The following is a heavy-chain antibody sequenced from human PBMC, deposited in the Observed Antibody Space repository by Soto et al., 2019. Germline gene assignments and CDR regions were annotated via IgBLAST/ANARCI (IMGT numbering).Heavy chain of an antibody. V-gene: IGHV3-33*01. Sequence: GGSLRLSCAASGFTFSSYGMHWVRQAPGKGLEWVAVIWYDGSNKYYADSVKGRFTISRDNSKNTLYLQMNSLRAEDTAVYYCARDRRNWNYGTYYYYGMDVWGQGTTVTVSS. CDR2: IWYDGSNK. J-gene: IGHJ6*02. CDR1: GFTFSSYG. D-gene: IGHD1-7*01. CDR3: ARDRRNWNYGTYYYYGMDV.